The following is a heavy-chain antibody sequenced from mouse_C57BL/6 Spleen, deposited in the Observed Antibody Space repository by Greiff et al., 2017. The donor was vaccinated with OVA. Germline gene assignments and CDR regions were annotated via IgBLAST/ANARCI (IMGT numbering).Heavy chain of an antibody. CDR2: IDPSDSYT. CDR1: GYTFTSYW. CDR3: ARQGDSSGYDFDY. D-gene: IGHD3-2*02. V-gene: IGHV1-50*01. J-gene: IGHJ2*01. Sequence: QVQLQQPGAELVKPGASVKLSCKASGYTFTSYWMQWVKQRPGQGLEWIGEIDPSDSYTNYNQKFKGKSTLTVDKSSSTAYMQLSSLTSEDSSVYYCARQGDSSGYDFDYWGQGTTLTVSS.